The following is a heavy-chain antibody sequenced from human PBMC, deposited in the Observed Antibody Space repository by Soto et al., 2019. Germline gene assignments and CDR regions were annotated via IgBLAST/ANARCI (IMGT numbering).Heavy chain of an antibody. Sequence: ESGGGVVQPGRSLRLSCAASGFTFSSYGMHWVRQAPGKGLEWVAVIWYDGSNKYYADSVKGRFTISRDNSKNTLYLQMNSLRAEDTAVYYCAREPGSTWTLDVWGQGTTVTVSS. CDR3: AREPGSTWTLDV. J-gene: IGHJ6*02. CDR1: GFTFSSYG. V-gene: IGHV3-33*01. CDR2: IWYDGSNK. D-gene: IGHD1-26*01.